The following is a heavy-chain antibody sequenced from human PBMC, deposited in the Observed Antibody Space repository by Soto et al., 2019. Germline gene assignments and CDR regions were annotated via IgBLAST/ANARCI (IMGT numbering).Heavy chain of an antibody. J-gene: IGHJ4*02. CDR2: IIPIFGTA. CDR3: ARGPRYCSGGSCSRPDY. D-gene: IGHD2-15*01. V-gene: IGHV1-69*01. Sequence: QVQLVQSGAEVMKPGSSIKVSCKASGGTFSSYAISWVRQAPGQGLEWLGGIIPIFGTANYAQKFQGRVTITADELTSTGYMELSSLRSEDTAVYYCARGPRYCSGGSCSRPDYWGQGTLVTVSS. CDR1: GGTFSSYA.